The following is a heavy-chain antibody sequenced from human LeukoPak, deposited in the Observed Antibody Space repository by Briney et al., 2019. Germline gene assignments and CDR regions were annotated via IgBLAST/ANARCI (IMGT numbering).Heavy chain of an antibody. Sequence: SETLSLTCTVSGGSIRSYYWSWIRQPPGKGLEWIGYIYYSGSTNYNPSLKSRVTISVDTSKNQFSLKLSSVTAADTAVYYCARGPARGYCSSTSCYVFDYWGQESLVIVSS. CDR3: ARGPARGYCSSTSCYVFDY. CDR2: IYYSGST. CDR1: GGSIRSYY. J-gene: IGHJ4*02. D-gene: IGHD2-2*01. V-gene: IGHV4-59*01.